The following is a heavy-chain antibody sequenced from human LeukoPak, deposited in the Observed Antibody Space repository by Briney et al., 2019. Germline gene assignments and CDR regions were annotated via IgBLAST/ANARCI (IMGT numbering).Heavy chain of an antibody. CDR2: IYPSDSDT. J-gene: IGHJ3*02. D-gene: IGHD3-22*01. V-gene: IGHV5-51*01. CDR3: ARQSSAAYYDGRGLPYDALLI. Sequence: GESLKISCKGSGYSFTSYWIGWVRQMPGKGLEWMGIIYPSDSDTRYSPSFQGQVSISADKSISAAYLQWSSLKASDTAMYYCARQSSAAYYDGRGLPYDALLIWGQATM. CDR1: GYSFTSYW.